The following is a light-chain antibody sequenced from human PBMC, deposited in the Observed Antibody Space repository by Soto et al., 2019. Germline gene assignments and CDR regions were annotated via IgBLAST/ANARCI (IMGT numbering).Light chain of an antibody. V-gene: IGKV1-33*01. CDR1: HDISDY. J-gene: IGKJ4*01. Sequence: DIQMTQSPSSLSASVGDRVTITCQASHDISDYVNWFQQKPGKPPTLLIYDAAHLETGVPSRFSGSGSGTEFSPTISSLQAEDFATYYCQQYDNLPLTFGGGTRVEIK. CDR3: QQYDNLPLT. CDR2: DAA.